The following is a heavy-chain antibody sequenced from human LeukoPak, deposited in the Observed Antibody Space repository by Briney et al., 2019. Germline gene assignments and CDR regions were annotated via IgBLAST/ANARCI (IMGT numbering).Heavy chain of an antibody. Sequence: GRSLRLSCAASGFTFSSYGMHWVRQAPGKGLEGVAVISYDGSNKYYADSVKGRFTISRDNSKNTLYLQMNSLRAEDTAVYYCAKSVKEVWIGEFPYYYYYGMAVWGKRTTVTVSS. CDR2: ISYDGSNK. CDR1: GFTFSSYG. D-gene: IGHD3-10*01. V-gene: IGHV3-30*18. CDR3: AKSVKEVWIGEFPYYYYYGMAV. J-gene: IGHJ6*04.